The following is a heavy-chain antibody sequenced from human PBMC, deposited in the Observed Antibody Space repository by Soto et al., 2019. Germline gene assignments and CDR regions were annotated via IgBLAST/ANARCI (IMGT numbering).Heavy chain of an antibody. V-gene: IGHV3-30-3*01. CDR2: ISYDGSNK. Sequence: QVRLVESGGGVVQPGRSLSLSCAASGFTFSSYAMHWVRQAPGKGLEWVAVISYDGSNKYHADSVKGRFTISRDNSGNALYLQMNSLKADDTAVYYCARDQPYALADCWGQGTLVTVSS. CDR1: GFTFSSYA. J-gene: IGHJ4*02. D-gene: IGHD3-16*01. CDR3: ARDQPYALADC.